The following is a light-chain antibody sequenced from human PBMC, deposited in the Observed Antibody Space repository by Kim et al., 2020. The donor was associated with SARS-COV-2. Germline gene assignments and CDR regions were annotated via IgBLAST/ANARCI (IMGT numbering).Light chain of an antibody. CDR1: SGSIASNY. Sequence: NFMLTQPHSVSESPGKTVTISCTGSSGSIASNYVQRYQQRPGSAPTTVIYEDNQRPSGVPDRFSGSIDSSSNSASLTISGLKTEDEADYCCQSYDSSSQKVFGGGTQLTVL. J-gene: IGLJ3*02. V-gene: IGLV6-57*02. CDR3: QSYDSSSQKV. CDR2: EDN.